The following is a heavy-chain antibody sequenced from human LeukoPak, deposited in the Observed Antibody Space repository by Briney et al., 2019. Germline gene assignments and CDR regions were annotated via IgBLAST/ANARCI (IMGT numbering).Heavy chain of an antibody. CDR1: GFTFSDYY. CDR2: ISSSGSTI. V-gene: IGHV3-11*01. J-gene: IGHJ4*02. CDR3: ARSLISSSWYRSDY. Sequence: PGGSLRLSCAASGFTFSDYYMSWIRQAPGKGLEWVSYISSSGSTIFYADSVKGRFTISRDNAKNSLYLQMNSLRSDDTAMFYCARSLISSSWYRSDYWGQGSLVTVSS. D-gene: IGHD6-13*01.